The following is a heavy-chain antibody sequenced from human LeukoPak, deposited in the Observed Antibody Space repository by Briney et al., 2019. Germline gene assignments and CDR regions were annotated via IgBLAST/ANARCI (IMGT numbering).Heavy chain of an antibody. CDR3: AREGLLRSDYYYGMDV. J-gene: IGHJ6*02. V-gene: IGHV1-46*01. CDR1: GYTFTSYC. CDR2: INPSGGST. Sequence: EASVKVSCKASGYTFTSYCMHWVRQAPGQGLEWMGIINPSGGSTSYAQKFQGRVTMTRDTSTSTVYMELSSLRSEDTAVYYCAREGLLRSDYYYGMDVWGQGTTVTVSS.